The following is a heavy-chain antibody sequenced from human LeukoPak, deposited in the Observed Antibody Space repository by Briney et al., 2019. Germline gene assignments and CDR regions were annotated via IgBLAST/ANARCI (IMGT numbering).Heavy chain of an antibody. CDR1: GFTFSSYA. J-gene: IGHJ4*02. CDR3: AKLYGSGSQPFDY. D-gene: IGHD3-10*01. V-gene: IGHV3-30-3*01. Sequence: PGGSLRLSCAASGFTFSSYAMHWVRQAPGKGLEWVAVISYDGSNKYYADSVKGRFTISRDNSKNTLYLQMNSLRAEDTAVYYCAKLYGSGSQPFDYWGQGTLVTVSS. CDR2: ISYDGSNK.